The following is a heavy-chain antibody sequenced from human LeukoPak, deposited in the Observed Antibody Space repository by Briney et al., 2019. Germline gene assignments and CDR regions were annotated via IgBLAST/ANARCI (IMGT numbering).Heavy chain of an antibody. J-gene: IGHJ6*03. Sequence: PSQTLSLTCTVSGGSISSGSYYWSWIRQPAGKGLEWIGRIYTSGSTNYNPSLKSRVTISVDTSKNQFSLKLSSVTAADTAVYYCARDSVVVVAATNYYYYMDVWGKGTTVTISS. CDR3: ARDSVVVVAATNYYYYMDV. D-gene: IGHD2-15*01. V-gene: IGHV4-61*02. CDR1: GGSISSGSYY. CDR2: IYTSGST.